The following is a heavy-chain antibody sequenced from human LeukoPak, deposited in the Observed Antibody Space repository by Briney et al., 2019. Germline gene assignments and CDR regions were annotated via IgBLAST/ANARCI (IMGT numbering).Heavy chain of an antibody. D-gene: IGHD6-13*01. CDR3: ARVGQQLVKYYFDY. Sequence: GGSLRLSCAASGFTFSSYSMNWVRQPPGKGLEWVSSISSSSSYIYYADSVKGRFTISRDNAKNSLYLQMNSLRAEDTAAYYCARVGQQLVKYYFDYWGQGTLVTVSS. CDR2: ISSSSSYI. V-gene: IGHV3-21*01. CDR1: GFTFSSYS. J-gene: IGHJ4*02.